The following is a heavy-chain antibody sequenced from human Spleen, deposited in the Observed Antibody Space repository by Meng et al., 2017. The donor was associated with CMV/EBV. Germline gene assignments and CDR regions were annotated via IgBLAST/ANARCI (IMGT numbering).Heavy chain of an antibody. D-gene: IGHD2-15*01. J-gene: IGHJ6*02. Sequence: CAGYGGSFSGSCWSWIRQPPGKGLEWIGEINHSGITNYNPSLKRRVPISVDMSKKQFSLKLISVTAADTAVYYCARLRLMGRRDLDVWGQGTMVTVSS. CDR2: INHSGIT. V-gene: IGHV4-34*01. CDR3: ARLRLMGRRDLDV. CDR1: GGSFSGSC.